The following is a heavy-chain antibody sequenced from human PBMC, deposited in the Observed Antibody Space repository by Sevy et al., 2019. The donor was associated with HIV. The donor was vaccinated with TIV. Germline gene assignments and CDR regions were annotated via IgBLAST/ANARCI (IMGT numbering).Heavy chain of an antibody. CDR3: ARYEEDTTLVNAFDI. V-gene: IGHV3-11*06. D-gene: IGHD5-18*01. J-gene: IGHJ3*02. Sequence: GGSLRLSCAVSGFSFSDYYMSWIRQAPGKGLEWVSDISSRSTYIKYADSVKGRFTISRDNAKNSLYLQMNSLRAEDTAVYYCARYEEDTTLVNAFDIWGQGTMVTVSS. CDR1: GFSFSDYY. CDR2: ISSRSTYI.